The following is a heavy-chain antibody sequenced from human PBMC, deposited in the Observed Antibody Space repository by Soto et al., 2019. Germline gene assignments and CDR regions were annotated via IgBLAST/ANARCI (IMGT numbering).Heavy chain of an antibody. Sequence: GSLRLSWAASGFSFSISPMHWVRQAPGNGPEWVALISYDGTNKFYADSVKGRFTISRDNSKSTLYLQVDSLRPEDAAVYYCARDPKTSGGQHWAFNYFDSWGQGTLVTVSS. V-gene: IGHV3-30-3*01. D-gene: IGHD7-27*01. J-gene: IGHJ4*02. CDR3: ARDPKTSGGQHWAFNYFDS. CDR1: GFSFSISP. CDR2: ISYDGTNK.